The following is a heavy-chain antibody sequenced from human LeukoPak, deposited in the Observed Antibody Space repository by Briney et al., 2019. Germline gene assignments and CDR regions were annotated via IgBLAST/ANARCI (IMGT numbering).Heavy chain of an antibody. Sequence: SETLSLTCTVSGGSISSYYWSWIRQPPGKGLEWIGYIYYSGSTNYNPSLKSRVTISVDTSKNQFSLKLSSVTAADTAVYYCARHGSSSSPFWFWGQGILVTVSS. CDR3: ARHGSSSSPFWF. CDR2: IYYSGST. D-gene: IGHD6-13*01. CDR1: GGSISSYY. J-gene: IGHJ4*02. V-gene: IGHV4-59*01.